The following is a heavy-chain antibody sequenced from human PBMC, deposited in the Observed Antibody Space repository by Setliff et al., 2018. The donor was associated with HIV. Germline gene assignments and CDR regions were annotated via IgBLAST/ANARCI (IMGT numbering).Heavy chain of an antibody. J-gene: IGHJ4*02. CDR1: DGSMTSGSYY. CDR3: ARTIQPSSSPFDF. D-gene: IGHD6-19*01. Sequence: SETLSLTCSVSDGSMTSGSYYWGWIRQPPGKGLEWIGSVYYSGTTYYNPSLKSRLRMSVDTSKNQFTLKVISMTAADTAVYYCARTIQPSSSPFDFWGQGILVTVSS. CDR2: VYYSGTT. V-gene: IGHV4-39*06.